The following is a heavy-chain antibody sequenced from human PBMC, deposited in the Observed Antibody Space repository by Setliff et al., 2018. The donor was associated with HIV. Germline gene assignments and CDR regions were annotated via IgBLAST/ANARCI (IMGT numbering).Heavy chain of an antibody. CDR1: GDSISNDY. D-gene: IGHD5-12*01. Sequence: SETLSLTCSVSGDSISNDYWNWIRQPPGKGLEWIGYISSSGSINYNPSLKSRVTISADTSKNQFSLKLTSVTAADTAFYFCARMAGDSGYPFDNWGQGTLVTVSS. V-gene: IGHV4-4*09. CDR2: ISSSGSI. CDR3: ARMAGDSGYPFDN. J-gene: IGHJ4*02.